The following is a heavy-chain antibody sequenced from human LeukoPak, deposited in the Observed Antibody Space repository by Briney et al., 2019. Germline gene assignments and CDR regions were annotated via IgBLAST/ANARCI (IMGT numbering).Heavy chain of an antibody. CDR2: IRSKANSYAT. CDR3: TRGSIAAAGIDY. Sequence: GGSLRLSCAASGFTFSGSAMRWVRQASGKGLEWVGRIRSKANSYATAYAASVKGRFTISRDDSKNTAYLQMNSLKTEDTAVYYCTRGSIAAAGIDYWGQGTLVTVSS. J-gene: IGHJ4*02. D-gene: IGHD6-13*01. CDR1: GFTFSGSA. V-gene: IGHV3-73*01.